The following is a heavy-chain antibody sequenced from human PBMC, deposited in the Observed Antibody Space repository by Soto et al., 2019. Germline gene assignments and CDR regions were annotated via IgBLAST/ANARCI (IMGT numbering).Heavy chain of an antibody. CDR2: IVPNVGTV. Sequence: QMQLVQSGAEVKKPGFSVKVSCKASGGTLSSFINYPINWVRQAPGQGLEWMGGIVPNVGTVNYAQKFQGRVTITADKPTGTAYMAVSSLRSEDTALYYCARRDTSGFLRYFDNWGQGTLVTVSS. J-gene: IGHJ4*02. V-gene: IGHV1-69*06. CDR3: ARRDTSGFLRYFDN. CDR1: GGTLSSFINYP. D-gene: IGHD3-3*01.